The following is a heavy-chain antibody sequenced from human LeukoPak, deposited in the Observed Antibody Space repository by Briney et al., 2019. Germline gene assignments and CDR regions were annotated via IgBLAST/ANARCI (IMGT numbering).Heavy chain of an antibody. CDR3: ARGSNPEDYMDV. V-gene: IGHV3-21*01. Sequence: GGSLRLSCAASGFTFSSYSMKWLRQAPGKGLEWVSSISSSSSYIYYADSVKGRYTISRDNAKNSLYLQMNSLRAEDTAVYYCARGSNPEDYMDVWGKGTTVTVSS. CDR1: GFTFSSYS. J-gene: IGHJ6*03. CDR2: ISSSSSYI.